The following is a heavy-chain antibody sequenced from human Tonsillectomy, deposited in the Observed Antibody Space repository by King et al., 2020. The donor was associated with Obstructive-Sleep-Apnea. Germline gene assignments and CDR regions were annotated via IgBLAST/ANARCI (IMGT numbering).Heavy chain of an antibody. V-gene: IGHV4-34*01. Sequence: VQLQQWGAGLLKPSETLSLTCAVFGGSFSDYYWSWIRQPPGKWLEWIGEINHSGSTNYNPSLKSRVTISVDTSKNQFSLKLTSVTAADTAMYYCARGSGAAAVNWFDPWGQGTLVTVSS. J-gene: IGHJ5*02. CDR2: INHSGST. D-gene: IGHD6-13*01. CDR3: ARGSGAAAVNWFDP. CDR1: GGSFSDYY.